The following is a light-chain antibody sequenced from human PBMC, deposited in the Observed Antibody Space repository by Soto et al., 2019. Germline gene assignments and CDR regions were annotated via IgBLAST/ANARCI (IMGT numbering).Light chain of an antibody. CDR2: AAS. Sequence: DIQMTQSPSSLSASVGDRVTITCRASQSISSYLNWYQQKPGKAPKLLIYAASSLQSGVLSRFSGSGSGTDFTLTINSLQPEDFATYYCQQSYSTHTFGQGTKLEIK. CDR1: QSISSY. J-gene: IGKJ2*01. CDR3: QQSYSTHT. V-gene: IGKV1-39*01.